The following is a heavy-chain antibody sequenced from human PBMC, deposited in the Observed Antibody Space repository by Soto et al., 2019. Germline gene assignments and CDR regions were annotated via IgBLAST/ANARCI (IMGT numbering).Heavy chain of an antibody. V-gene: IGHV1-8*01. CDR2: VNPNSGNT. CDR1: GYTFTSYD. CDR3: ARDPNGFDV. Sequence: ASVKVSCKASGYTFTSYDTNWVRQATGQGLEWMGWVNPNSGNTGYAQKFQGRVTMTRDTSIGTAYVELTSLRPEDTAFYYCARDPNGFDVWGQGTMVTVSS. J-gene: IGHJ3*01.